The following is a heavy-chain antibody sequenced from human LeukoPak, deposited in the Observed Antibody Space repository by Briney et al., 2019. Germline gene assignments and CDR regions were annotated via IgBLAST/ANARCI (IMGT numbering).Heavy chain of an antibody. CDR1: GYSFTSYW. D-gene: IGHD3-22*01. Sequence: GESLKISCKGSGYSFTSYWIGWVRQMPGKGLEWMGIIYPGDSDTRYSPSFQGQVTISADKSISTAYLQWSSLKASDTAMYYCARQDLSAHYDSSGYTGGAFDIWGQGTMVTVSS. V-gene: IGHV5-51*01. CDR2: IYPGDSDT. J-gene: IGHJ3*02. CDR3: ARQDLSAHYDSSGYTGGAFDI.